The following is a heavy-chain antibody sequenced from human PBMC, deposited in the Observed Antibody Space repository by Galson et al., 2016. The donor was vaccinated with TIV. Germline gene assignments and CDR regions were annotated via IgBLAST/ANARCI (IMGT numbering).Heavy chain of an antibody. D-gene: IGHD7-27*01. Sequence: SLRLSCAASGFTFTTYGMHWVRQTAYKGLEWVAFMHYDGSDKKYADSVKGRFALSRDSSKSTLYLQMNSLRSDDTALYYCAKLGLDVFEVWGQGTMVTVSS. CDR3: AKLGLDVFEV. V-gene: IGHV3-30*02. J-gene: IGHJ3*01. CDR1: GFTFTTYG. CDR2: MHYDGSDK.